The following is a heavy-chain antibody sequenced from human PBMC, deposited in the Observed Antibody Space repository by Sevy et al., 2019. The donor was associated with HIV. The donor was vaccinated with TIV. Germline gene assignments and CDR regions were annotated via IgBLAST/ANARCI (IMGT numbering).Heavy chain of an antibody. CDR2: ISSSSSYI. V-gene: IGHV3-21*01. CDR3: ARGPAIFRGGWFDP. Sequence: GGSLRLSCAASGFTFSSYSMNWVRQAPGKGLEWVSSISSSSSYIYYADSVKGRFTISRDNAKNSLYLQMNSLRAEDTAVYYCARGPAIFRGGWFDPRGQGTLVTVSS. CDR1: GFTFSSYS. J-gene: IGHJ5*02. D-gene: IGHD3-3*02.